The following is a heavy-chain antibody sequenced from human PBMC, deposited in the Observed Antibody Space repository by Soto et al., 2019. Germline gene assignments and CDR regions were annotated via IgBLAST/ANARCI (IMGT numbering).Heavy chain of an antibody. CDR3: TRRYNWNANYFDP. Sequence: PSETLSLTCTVSGASISVHSYYWTWIRQPPGKGLEWIGSSYYSGTTYFNPSLKSRATISVDTSKNQFSLRLTSVTAADTAIYYCTRRYNWNANYFDPWRPGALVTVSS. J-gene: IGHJ5*02. V-gene: IGHV4-39*01. D-gene: IGHD1-20*01. CDR2: SYYSGTT. CDR1: GASISVHSYY.